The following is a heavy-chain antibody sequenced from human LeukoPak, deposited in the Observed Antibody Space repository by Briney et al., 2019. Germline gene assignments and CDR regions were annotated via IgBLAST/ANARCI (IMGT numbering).Heavy chain of an antibody. D-gene: IGHD3-3*01. CDR1: GYTFTSYD. J-gene: IGHJ5*02. V-gene: IGHV1-8*01. Sequence: GVSVKVSCKASGYTFTSYDINWVRQATGQGLEWMGWMNPNSGNTGYAQKFQGRVTMTRNTSISTAYMELSSLRSEDTAVYYCARGWRIDDFWSGYYTPPNWFDPWGQGTLVTVSS. CDR3: ARGWRIDDFWSGYYTPPNWFDP. CDR2: MNPNSGNT.